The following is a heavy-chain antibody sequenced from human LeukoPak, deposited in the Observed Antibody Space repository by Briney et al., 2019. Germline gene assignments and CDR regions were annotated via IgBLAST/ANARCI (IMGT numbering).Heavy chain of an antibody. CDR3: TSPAHDFDFWSGYCSV. CDR1: GFLFSDSA. V-gene: IGHV3-73*01. Sequence: GGSLKLSCTVSGFLFSDSAIHWVRQAAGKGLEWVGRIRSKANSDETAYAAPVKGRFTISRDDSKDTAYLQMHSLKPEDTAVYHCTSPAHDFDFWSGYCSVWGRGAQVTVSS. CDR2: IRSKANSDET. D-gene: IGHD3-3*01. J-gene: IGHJ4*01.